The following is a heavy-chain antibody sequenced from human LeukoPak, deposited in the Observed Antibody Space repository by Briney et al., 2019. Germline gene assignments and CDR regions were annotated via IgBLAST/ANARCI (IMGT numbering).Heavy chain of an antibody. V-gene: IGHV1-69*05. CDR2: IIPIFGRA. CDR1: GGTFSSYA. CDR3: ARDRFKQQLQEGSAFDI. D-gene: IGHD6-13*01. Sequence: ASVKVSCKASGGTFSSYAISWVRQTPGQGLEWMGGIIPIFGRANYAQTFQGRVTITTDESTSTAYMELSSLRSEDTAVYYCARDRFKQQLQEGSAFDIWSQGTMVTVPA. J-gene: IGHJ3*02.